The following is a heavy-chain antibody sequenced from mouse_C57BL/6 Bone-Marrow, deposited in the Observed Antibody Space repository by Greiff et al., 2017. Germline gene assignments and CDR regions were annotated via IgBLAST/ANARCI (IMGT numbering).Heavy chain of an antibody. J-gene: IGHJ1*03. CDR2: IYPGSGST. CDR1: GYTFTSYW. CDR3: ARPYYSNSWYFDV. Sequence: QVQLQQPGAELVKPGASVKMSCKASGYTFTSYWITWVKQRPGQGLEWIGDIYPGSGSTNYNEKFKSKATLTVDTSSSTAYMQLSSLTSEDTAVYYCARPYYSNSWYFDVWGTGTTVTVSS. D-gene: IGHD2-5*01. V-gene: IGHV1-55*01.